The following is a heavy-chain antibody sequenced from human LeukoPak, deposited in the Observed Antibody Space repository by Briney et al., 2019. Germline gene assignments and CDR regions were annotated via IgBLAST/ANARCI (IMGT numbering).Heavy chain of an antibody. CDR1: GFTFSSYW. V-gene: IGHV3-74*01. J-gene: IGHJ4*02. D-gene: IGHD3-22*01. CDR3: ARSKGDSSGYYYHYFDY. CDR2: INSDGSST. Sequence: TGGSLRLSCAASGFTFSSYWMHWVRQAPGKGLVWVSSINSDGSSTSYADSVKGRFTISRDNAKNTLYLQMNSLRAEDTAVYYCARSKGDSSGYYYHYFDYWGQGTLVTVSS.